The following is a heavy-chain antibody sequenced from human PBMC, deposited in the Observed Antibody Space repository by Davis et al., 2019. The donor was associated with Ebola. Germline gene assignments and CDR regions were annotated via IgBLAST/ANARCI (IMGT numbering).Heavy chain of an antibody. Sequence: ASVKVSCKASGYTFTSYYMHWVRQAPGQGLEWMGWISAYSGNTNYAQKLQGRVTMTTDTSTSTAYMELRSLRSDDTAVYYCARDGPPTEVTPRAYYGMDVWGQGTTVTVSS. V-gene: IGHV1-18*04. J-gene: IGHJ6*02. CDR1: GYTFTSYY. D-gene: IGHD4-11*01. CDR3: ARDGPPTEVTPRAYYGMDV. CDR2: ISAYSGNT.